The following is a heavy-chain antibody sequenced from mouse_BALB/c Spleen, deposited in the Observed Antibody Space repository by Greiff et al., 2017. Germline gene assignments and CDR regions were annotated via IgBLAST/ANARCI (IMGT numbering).Heavy chain of an antibody. CDR3: ARSITTALARYYFDY. CDR2: INPGSGGT. V-gene: IGHV1-54*01. J-gene: IGHJ2*01. D-gene: IGHD1-2*01. Sequence: VQLQQSGAELVRPGTSVKVSCKASGYAFTNYLIEWVKQRPGQGLEGIGVINPGSGGTNYNEKFKGKATLTADKSSSTAYMQLSSLTSDDSAVYFCARSITTALARYYFDYWGQGTTLTVSS. CDR1: GYAFTNYL.